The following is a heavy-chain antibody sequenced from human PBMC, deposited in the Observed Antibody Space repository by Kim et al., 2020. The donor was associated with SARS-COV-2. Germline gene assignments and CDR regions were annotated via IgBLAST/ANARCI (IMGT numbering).Heavy chain of an antibody. CDR3: VRDCSSTSCYGSYFDY. V-gene: IGHV1-18*01. CDR2: ISGYNGNT. CDR1: GYTFTTYV. D-gene: IGHD2-2*01. J-gene: IGHJ4*02. Sequence: ASVKVSCKASGYTFTTYVISWVRQAPGQGLEWMGWISGYNGNTNYAQKLQGRVTMTTETSTNTGYMELRSLRSDDTAVYYCVRDCSSTSCYGSYFDYWGQ.